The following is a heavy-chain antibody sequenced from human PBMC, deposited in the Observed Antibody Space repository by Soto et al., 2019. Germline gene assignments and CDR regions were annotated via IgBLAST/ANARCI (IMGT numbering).Heavy chain of an antibody. CDR2: INPSGGST. Sequence: SLRVACEAAAYRVTGYIMLGARPVHEQGLEWMGIINPSGGSTSYAQKFQGRVTMTRDTSTSTVYMELSSLRSEDTAVYYCARAGEMADNSGHPPNRTTTRYNWFDPWGQGTLVTVSS. D-gene: IGHD1-20*01. J-gene: IGHJ5*02. CDR1: AYRVTGYI. CDR3: ARAGEMADNSGHPPNRTTTRYNWFDP. V-gene: IGHV1-46*03.